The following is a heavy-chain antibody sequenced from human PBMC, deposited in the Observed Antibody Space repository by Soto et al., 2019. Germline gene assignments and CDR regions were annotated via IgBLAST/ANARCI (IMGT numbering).Heavy chain of an antibody. CDR3: ARDSPITMKPFDY. CDR2: ISSSNSYT. Sequence: GGSLRLSCAASGFTFSDYYMSWIRQAPGKGLEWVSYISSSNSYTNYADSVKGRFTISGDNAKNSLYLQMNSLRAEDTAVYYCARDSPITMKPFDYWGQGTLVTVSS. D-gene: IGHD3-22*01. V-gene: IGHV3-11*06. J-gene: IGHJ4*02. CDR1: GFTFSDYY.